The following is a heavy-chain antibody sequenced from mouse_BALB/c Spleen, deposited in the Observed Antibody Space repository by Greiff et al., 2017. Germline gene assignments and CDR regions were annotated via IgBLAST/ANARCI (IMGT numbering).Heavy chain of an antibody. J-gene: IGHJ4*01. CDR1: GYTFTSYY. Sequence: QVQLQQSGADLVKPGASLKFSCTASGYTFTSYYMYWVRQRPGQGLEWIGEINPSNGGTNFNEKFKSKATITVDNTSSTIYMQLSSLTCEDSAVYYCTKRGRETGTWTLDYWGQGTSVTVSS. V-gene: IGHV1S16*01. CDR3: TKRGRETGTWTLDY. CDR2: INPSNGGT. D-gene: IGHD4-1*01.